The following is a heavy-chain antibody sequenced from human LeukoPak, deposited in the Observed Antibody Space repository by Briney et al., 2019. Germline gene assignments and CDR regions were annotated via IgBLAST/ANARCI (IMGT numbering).Heavy chain of an antibody. Sequence: GGSLRLSCAASGFTFSSSWMHWVRQAPGEGLVWVSRINTDGSYTSYADSVKGRFTISRDNAKNSLYLQMNSLRAEDTAIYYCSRGAAGFFDSSGQGTLVTVSS. D-gene: IGHD6-13*01. CDR1: GFTFSSSW. J-gene: IGHJ4*02. CDR2: INTDGSYT. V-gene: IGHV3-74*01. CDR3: SRGAAGFFDS.